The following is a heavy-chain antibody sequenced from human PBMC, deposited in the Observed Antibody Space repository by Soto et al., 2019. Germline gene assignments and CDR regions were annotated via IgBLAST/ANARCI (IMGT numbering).Heavy chain of an antibody. V-gene: IGHV1-69*13. CDR1: GGTFSSYA. Sequence: RASVKVSCKASGGTFSSYAISWVRQAPGQGLEWMGGIIPIFGTANYAQKFQCRVTITADESTSTAYMELSSLRSEDTAVYYCARDPRTIAAAAPPHLYYYYCMDVWGQGTTVTVSS. CDR3: ARDPRTIAAAAPPHLYYYYCMDV. J-gene: IGHJ6*02. CDR2: IIPIFGTA. D-gene: IGHD6-13*01.